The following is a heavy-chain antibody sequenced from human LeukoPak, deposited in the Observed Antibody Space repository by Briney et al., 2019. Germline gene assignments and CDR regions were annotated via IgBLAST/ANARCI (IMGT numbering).Heavy chain of an antibody. J-gene: IGHJ6*03. CDR2: ISAYNGNT. Sequence: ASVKVSCKASGYTFTSYGISWVRQAPGQGLEWMGWISAYNGNTNYAQKLQGRVTMTTDTSTSTAYMELRSLRSDDTAVYYCARTPGEINWMGNYMDVWGKGTTVTVSS. CDR1: GYTFTSYG. V-gene: IGHV1-18*01. D-gene: IGHD1-1*01. CDR3: ARTPGEINWMGNYMDV.